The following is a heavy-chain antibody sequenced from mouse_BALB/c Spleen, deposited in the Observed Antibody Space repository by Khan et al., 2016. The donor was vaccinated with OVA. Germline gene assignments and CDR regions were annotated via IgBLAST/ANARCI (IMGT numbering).Heavy chain of an antibody. CDR2: INYSGNT. CDR3: AKYGNYHYYTMDY. V-gene: IGHV3-2*02. Sequence: QLEESGPGLVKPSQSLSLTCTVTGYAITSDYAWNWIRQFPENKLEWMGYINYSGNTSYNPSLKSRISITRDTSKNQFFLLLNSVTTEDTATYYCAKYGNYHYYTMDYWGQGTSVTVSS. J-gene: IGHJ4*01. D-gene: IGHD2-10*02. CDR1: GYAITSDYA.